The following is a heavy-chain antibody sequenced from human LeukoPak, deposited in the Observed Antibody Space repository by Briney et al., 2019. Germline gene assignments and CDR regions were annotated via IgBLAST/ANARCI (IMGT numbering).Heavy chain of an antibody. CDR2: IYYSKNT. CDR1: GGSISSSSAY. Sequence: PSETLSLTCIVSGGSISSSSAYWGWIRQPPGKGLDWLGSIYYSKNTYYNPSLKSRVTISADTSKNQFSLTLGSVSATDTAVYYCVSPRGFSYGYFDYWGQGTLVTVSS. CDR3: VSPRGFSYGYFDY. J-gene: IGHJ4*02. D-gene: IGHD5-18*01. V-gene: IGHV4-39*01.